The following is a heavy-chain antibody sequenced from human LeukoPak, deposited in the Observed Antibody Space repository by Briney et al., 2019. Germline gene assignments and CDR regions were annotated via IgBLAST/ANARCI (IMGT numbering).Heavy chain of an antibody. Sequence: ASVKVSCKASGYTFTGYYMHWVRQAPGQGLEWMGWINPNSGGTNYAQKLQGRVTMTRDTSISTAYMELSRLRSDDTAVCYCARDRDDYANWFDPWGQGTLVTVSS. CDR2: INPNSGGT. J-gene: IGHJ5*02. D-gene: IGHD4-17*01. V-gene: IGHV1-2*02. CDR3: ARDRDDYANWFDP. CDR1: GYTFTGYY.